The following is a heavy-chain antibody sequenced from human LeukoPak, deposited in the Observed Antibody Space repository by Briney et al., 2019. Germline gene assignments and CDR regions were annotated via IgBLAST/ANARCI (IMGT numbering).Heavy chain of an antibody. CDR1: GGSISNYY. CDR3: ARRYTASPGERFDY. Sequence: LETLSLTCTVSGGSISNYYWTWIRQPPGKGLEWIGYVYSSGNTNYNPSLNSRVTISLDTSKNQFHLMLRSLTAADTAVYYCARRYTASPGERFDYWGRGTLATVSS. V-gene: IGHV4-59*08. D-gene: IGHD2-2*02. J-gene: IGHJ4*02. CDR2: VYSSGNT.